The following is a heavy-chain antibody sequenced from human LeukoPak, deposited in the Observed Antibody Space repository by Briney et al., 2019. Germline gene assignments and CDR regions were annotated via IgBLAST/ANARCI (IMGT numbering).Heavy chain of an antibody. CDR1: GFTFRSYS. CDR3: ASTVAADFDY. V-gene: IGHV3-48*02. D-gene: IGHD6-19*01. CDR2: ISSSSTI. Sequence: GGSLRLSCAASGFTFRSYSMNWVRQAPGKGLEWVSYISSSSTIYYADSVEGRFTISRDNAKNSLYLQMNSLRDEDTAVYYCASTVAADFDYWGQGTLVTVS. J-gene: IGHJ4*02.